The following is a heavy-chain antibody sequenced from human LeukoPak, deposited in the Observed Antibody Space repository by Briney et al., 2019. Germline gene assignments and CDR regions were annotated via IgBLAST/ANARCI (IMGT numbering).Heavy chain of an antibody. Sequence: SETLSLTCTVSGGSISSGDYYWSRIRQPPGTGLEWIGYIYYSGSTYYNPSLKSRVTISVDTSKNQFSLKLSSVTAADTAVYYCAREMRVCTSISCPSYYFDYWGQGTLVTVSS. D-gene: IGHD2-2*01. CDR3: AREMRVCTSISCPSYYFDY. CDR1: GGSISSGDYY. V-gene: IGHV4-30-4*01. CDR2: IYYSGST. J-gene: IGHJ4*02.